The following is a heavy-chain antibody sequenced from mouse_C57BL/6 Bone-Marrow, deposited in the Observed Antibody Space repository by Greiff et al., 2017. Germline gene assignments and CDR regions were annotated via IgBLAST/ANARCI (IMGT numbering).Heavy chain of an antibody. CDR1: GFTFSSYA. CDR3: ARGPLDY. V-gene: IGHV5-4*03. CDR2: ISDGGSYT. J-gene: IGHJ4*01. Sequence: DVMLVESGGGLVKPGGSLKLSCAASGFTFSSYAMSWVRPTPEKRLEWVATISDGGSYTYYPDNVKGRFTISRDNAKNNLYLQMSHLKSEDTAMYYCARGPLDYWGQGTSVTVSS.